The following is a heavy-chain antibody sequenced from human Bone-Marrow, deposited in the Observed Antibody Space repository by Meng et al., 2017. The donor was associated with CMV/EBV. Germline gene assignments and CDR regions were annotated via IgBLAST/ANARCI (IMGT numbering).Heavy chain of an antibody. D-gene: IGHD3-22*01. J-gene: IGHJ4*02. CDR2: ISSDGSST. Sequence: GESLKISCAASGFTFNTYWIHWVRQAPGKGLVWVSRISSDGSSTSYADSVKGRFTISRDNAKNTLYLQMNSLRAEDTAVYYCAREYRLNYDSCGFDFWGQGTLVTVSS. CDR3: AREYRLNYDSCGFDF. CDR1: GFTFNTYW. V-gene: IGHV3-74*01.